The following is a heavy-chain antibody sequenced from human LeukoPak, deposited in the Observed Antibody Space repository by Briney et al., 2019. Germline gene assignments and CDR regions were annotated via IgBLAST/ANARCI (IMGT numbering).Heavy chain of an antibody. J-gene: IGHJ4*02. CDR1: GFIFSNYY. Sequence: GGSLRLSCEPSGFIFSNYYMHWVRQAPGKGLEWVALIPYDGSNKYYADSVKGRFTISRDNFKNTMYLQMNSLRAEDTAVYYCARFVQGSDSSGYSSHFDSWGQGTLVTVSS. V-gene: IGHV3-30*14. CDR2: IPYDGSNK. CDR3: ARFVQGSDSSGYSSHFDS. D-gene: IGHD3-22*01.